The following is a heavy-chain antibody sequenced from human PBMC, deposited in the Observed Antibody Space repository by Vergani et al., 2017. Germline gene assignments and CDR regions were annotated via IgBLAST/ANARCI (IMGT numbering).Heavy chain of an antibody. Sequence: QVQLQESGPELVKPPGTLSLTCAVSGGSISTGGQSWTWLRQSAGKGLEWIGCIYTSGATNYNPSLRSRAIMSVDASKKQFSLKLTSVTAADTAVYYCAXDGGEYDKDALDVWGQGTKVTVTS. CDR1: GGSISTGGQS. V-gene: IGHV4-61*02. CDR2: IYTSGAT. J-gene: IGHJ3*01. CDR3: AXDGGEYDKDALDV. D-gene: IGHD2-21*01.